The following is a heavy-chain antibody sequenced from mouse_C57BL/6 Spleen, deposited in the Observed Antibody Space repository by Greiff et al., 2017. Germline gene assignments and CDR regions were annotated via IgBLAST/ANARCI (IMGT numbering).Heavy chain of an antibody. CDR3: ARDPHYYGSSPWFAY. Sequence: EVHLEESEGGLVQPGSSMKLSCTASGFTFSDYYMAWVRQVPEMGLEWVANINYDGSSTYYLDSLKSRFIISRDNAKNILYLQMSSLKSEDTATYYCARDPHYYGSSPWFAYWGQGTLVTVSA. V-gene: IGHV5-16*01. D-gene: IGHD1-1*01. CDR2: INYDGSST. J-gene: IGHJ3*01. CDR1: GFTFSDYY.